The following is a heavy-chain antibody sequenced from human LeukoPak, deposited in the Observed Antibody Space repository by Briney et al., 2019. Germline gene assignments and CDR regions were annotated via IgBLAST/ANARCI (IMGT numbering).Heavy chain of an antibody. CDR2: INHSGST. CDR1: GGSFSGYY. Sequence: SETLSLTCAVYGGSFSGYYWSWIRQPPGKGLEWIGEINHSGSTNYNPSLKSRVTISVDTSKNQFSLKLSSVTAADTAVYYCARLGYSSNHWGQGTLVTVSS. D-gene: IGHD6-13*01. CDR3: ARLGYSSNH. J-gene: IGHJ5*02. V-gene: IGHV4-34*01.